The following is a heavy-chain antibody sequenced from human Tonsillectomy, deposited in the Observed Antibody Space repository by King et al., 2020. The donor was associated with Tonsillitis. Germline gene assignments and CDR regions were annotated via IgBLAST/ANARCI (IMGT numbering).Heavy chain of an antibody. CDR2: IDWDDDK. CDR1: GFSLSTSGMC. Sequence: VTLKESGPALVKPTQTLTLTCTFSGFSLSTSGMCVSWIRQPPGKALEWLARIDWDDDKYYSTSLKTRLTISKDTSKNQVVLTMTNMDPVDTATYYCARVNWEGSKKAFDIWGQGTQVTVSS. CDR3: ARVNWEGSKKAFDI. V-gene: IGHV2-70*11. J-gene: IGHJ3*02. D-gene: IGHD7-27*01.